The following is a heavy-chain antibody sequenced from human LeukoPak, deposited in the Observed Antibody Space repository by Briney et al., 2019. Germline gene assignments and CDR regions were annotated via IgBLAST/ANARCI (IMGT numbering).Heavy chain of an antibody. CDR1: GFTFSSYS. Sequence: GGSLRLSCAASGFTFSSYSMNWVRQAPGKGLEWVSYISSSSSPIYYADSVKGRFTISRDNAKNSLYLQMNSLRAEDTAVYYCARGYSSSWYGQTDGYNWFDPWGQGTLVTVSS. D-gene: IGHD6-13*01. V-gene: IGHV3-48*01. CDR2: ISSSSSPI. J-gene: IGHJ5*02. CDR3: ARGYSSSWYGQTDGYNWFDP.